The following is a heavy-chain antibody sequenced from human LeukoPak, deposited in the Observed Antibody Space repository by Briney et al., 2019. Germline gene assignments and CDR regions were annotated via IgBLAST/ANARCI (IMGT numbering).Heavy chain of an antibody. D-gene: IGHD1-26*01. CDR3: VKAYTTSGTYLEP. V-gene: IGHV3-48*04. CDR1: GFTFSSNS. CDR2: ISSTGGTI. Sequence: PGGSLRLSCAASGFTFSSNSMNWVRQAPGKGLEWVSYISSTGGTIYYADSMKGRFSISRDNAKNSLDLQMNSLRAEDTALYYCVKAYTTSGTYLEPWGQGTLVTVSS. J-gene: IGHJ4*02.